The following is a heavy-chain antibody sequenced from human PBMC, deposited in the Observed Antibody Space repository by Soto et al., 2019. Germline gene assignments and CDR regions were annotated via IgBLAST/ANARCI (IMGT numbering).Heavy chain of an antibody. J-gene: IGHJ3*02. CDR1: GYTLTELS. CDR3: ATEMDWGGAFDI. V-gene: IGHV1-24*01. D-gene: IGHD7-27*01. CDR2: FDPEDGET. Sequence: GASVKVSCKVSGYTLTELSMHWVRQAPGKGLEWMGGFDPEDGETIYAQKFQGRVTMTEXTXXDXXXMXLXXLRXEXTAVYYCATEMDWGGAFDIWGQGTMVTVSS.